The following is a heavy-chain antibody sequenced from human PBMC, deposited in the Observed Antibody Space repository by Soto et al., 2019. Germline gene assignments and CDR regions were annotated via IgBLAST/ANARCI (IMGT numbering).Heavy chain of an antibody. CDR2: IYYSGST. J-gene: IGHJ4*02. V-gene: IGHV4-39*01. Sequence: QLQLQESGPGLVKPSETLSLTCTVSGGSISSSSYYWGWIRQPPGKGLEWIGSIYYSGSTYYNPSLKSRVTISVDTSKNQFSLKLSSVTAADTAVYYCARQLLTDSSWPFDYWGQGTLVTVSS. CDR1: GGSISSSSYY. CDR3: ARQLLTDSSWPFDY. D-gene: IGHD6-13*01.